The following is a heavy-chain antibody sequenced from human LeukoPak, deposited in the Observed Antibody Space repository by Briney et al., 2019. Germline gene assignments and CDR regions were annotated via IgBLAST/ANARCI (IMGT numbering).Heavy chain of an antibody. J-gene: IGHJ4*02. V-gene: IGHV3-7*01. CDR1: GFTFSSLW. CDR2: IKEDGSML. D-gene: IGHD1-7*01. CDR3: ARDRNWNYDY. Sequence: GGSLRLSCAASGFTFSSLWMSWVRQAPGKGLEWVAHIKEDGSMLSYVDSVKGRFTISRDNAKNSVYLQMNSLRAEDTAVYYCARDRNWNYDYWGQGTLVTVSS.